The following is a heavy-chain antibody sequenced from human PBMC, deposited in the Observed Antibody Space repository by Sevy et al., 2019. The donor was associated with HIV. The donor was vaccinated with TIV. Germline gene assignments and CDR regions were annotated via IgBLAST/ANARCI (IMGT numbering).Heavy chain of an antibody. J-gene: IGHJ3*02. CDR1: GYTFTSYG. CDR3: AREEYRYSGYEGAFDI. Sequence: ASVKVSCKASGYTFTSYGISWVRQAPGQGLEWMEWISAYNGNTNYAQQLQGRVTMTTDTSTSTAYMELRSLRSDDTAVYYCAREEYRYSGYEGAFDIWGQGTMVTVSS. CDR2: ISAYNGNT. V-gene: IGHV1-18*01. D-gene: IGHD5-12*01.